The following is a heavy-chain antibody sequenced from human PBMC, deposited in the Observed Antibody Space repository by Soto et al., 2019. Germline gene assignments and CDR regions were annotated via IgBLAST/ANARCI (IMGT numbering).Heavy chain of an antibody. CDR2: IYSGGSA. D-gene: IGHD5-18*01. CDR3: ARHGYSYGGGYFDY. CDR1: GFTVSSNY. J-gene: IGHJ4*02. Sequence: EVQLVESGGGLVQPGGSLRLSCAASGFTVSSNYMSWVRQAPGKGLEWVSVIYSGGSAYYADSVKGRFTISRDNSKNTLYLQMNSLRDEDTAVYYCARHGYSYGGGYFDYWGKGTLVTVSS. V-gene: IGHV3-66*04.